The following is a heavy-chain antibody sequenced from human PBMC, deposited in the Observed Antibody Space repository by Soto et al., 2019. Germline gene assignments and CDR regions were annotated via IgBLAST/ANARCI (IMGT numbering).Heavy chain of an antibody. Sequence: ASVKVSCKVSGSTLTELSIHWVRQAPGKGLEWMGGFDPEDGTANYAQKFQGRVTITADKSTSTAYMELSSLRSEDTAVYYCARGAAYCGGDCYSSSFDYWGQGTLVTVSS. J-gene: IGHJ4*02. V-gene: IGHV1-24*01. CDR3: ARGAAYCGGDCYSSSFDY. CDR1: GSTLTELS. D-gene: IGHD2-21*02. CDR2: FDPEDGTA.